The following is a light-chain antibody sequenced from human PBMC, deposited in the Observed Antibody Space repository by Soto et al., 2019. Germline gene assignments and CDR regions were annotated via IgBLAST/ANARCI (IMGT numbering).Light chain of an antibody. CDR3: QQSFSPLPIT. J-gene: IGKJ5*01. Sequence: DIQMSQSPSSLSASIGDRVTITCRASQNIYNYLNWYQQKPGEAPKLLIFTASSLRSGVPSRFRGSGSGTDFTLTITTLQPEDFATYYCQQSFSPLPITFGQGTRLEIK. CDR2: TAS. CDR1: QNIYNY. V-gene: IGKV1-39*01.